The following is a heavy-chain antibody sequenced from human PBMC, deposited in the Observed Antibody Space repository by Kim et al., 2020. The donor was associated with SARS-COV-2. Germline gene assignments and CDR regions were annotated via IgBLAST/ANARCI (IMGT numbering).Heavy chain of an antibody. D-gene: IGHD1-7*01. J-gene: IGHJ6*02. Sequence: SETLSLTCSVSGGSISSRSYYWGWIRQPPGKGLEWIGSFYYSGSTYYNPSLKSRVTISVDTSKNQFSLRLSSVTAADTAVYYCARLCLGTTAGARFGMDDWGQGTTVTVSS. CDR3: ARLCLGTTAGARFGMDD. V-gene: IGHV4-39*01. CDR1: GGSISSRSYY. CDR2: FYYSGST.